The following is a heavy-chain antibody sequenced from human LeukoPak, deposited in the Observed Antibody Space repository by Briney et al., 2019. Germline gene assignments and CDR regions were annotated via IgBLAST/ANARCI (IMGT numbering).Heavy chain of an antibody. CDR3: ASPAVIVPPSPQPFDY. CDR1: GVTFSDYA. D-gene: IGHD2/OR15-2a*01. V-gene: IGHV1-69*13. J-gene: IGHJ4*02. CDR2: IIRSLTTS. Sequence: SVKVSCKASGVTFSDYAISWVRQAPGQGLEWMGGIIRSLTTSNYAQKFQGRVTITADESTSTAYMELSSLGSEDTAIYYCASPAVIVPPSPQPFDYWGQGTLVTVSS.